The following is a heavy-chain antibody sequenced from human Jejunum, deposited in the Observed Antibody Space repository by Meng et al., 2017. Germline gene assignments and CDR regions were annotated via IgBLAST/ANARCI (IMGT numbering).Heavy chain of an antibody. CDR1: GDSITSSNW. CDR3: ARALGTYGTFFDY. Sequence: VQLPESGPGLVKPSVTLFLTCAVSGDSITSSNWWSWVRQPPGKGLEWIGEIFHTGSTNYNPSLRSRLTISVDKSKNQFSLKLSSVTAADTTVYYCARALGTYGTFFDYWGQGTLVTVSS. CDR2: IFHTGST. J-gene: IGHJ4*02. D-gene: IGHD2-8*01. V-gene: IGHV4-4*02.